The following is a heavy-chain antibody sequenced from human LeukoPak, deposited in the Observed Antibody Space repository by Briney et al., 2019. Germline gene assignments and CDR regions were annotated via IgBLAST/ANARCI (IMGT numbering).Heavy chain of an antibody. V-gene: IGHV3-48*01. CDR3: ARDVFQPPT. J-gene: IGHJ3*01. D-gene: IGHD2-21*01. Sequence: GGSLSLSCAASGFTFSSYNINWVRQAPGKGLEWVSYISRSGSTIDYADSVKGRFTISTDNAKNSVYLQMNSLRAEDTAVYYCARDVFQPPTWGQGTMVTVSS. CDR2: ISRSGSTI. CDR1: GFTFSSYN.